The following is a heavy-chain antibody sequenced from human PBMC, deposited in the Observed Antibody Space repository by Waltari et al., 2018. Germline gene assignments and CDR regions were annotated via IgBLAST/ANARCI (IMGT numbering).Heavy chain of an antibody. CDR3: ARGPRKTYYYGSGMSAFDI. J-gene: IGHJ3*02. V-gene: IGHV4-34*01. CDR1: GGSFSGYS. CDR2: INQSAST. Sequence: QVQLQQWGAGLLKPSETLSLTCAAYGGSFSGYSWSWLRQPPGKGLEWVGEINQSASTNYNPSLKSRVTITVDTSKNHFSLKLSSVTAADTAMDYCARGPRKTYYYGSGMSAFDIWGQGTMVTVSS. D-gene: IGHD3-10*01.